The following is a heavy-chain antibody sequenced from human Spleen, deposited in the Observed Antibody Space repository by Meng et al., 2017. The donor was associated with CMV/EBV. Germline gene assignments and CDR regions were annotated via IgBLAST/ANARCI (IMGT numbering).Heavy chain of an antibody. Sequence: FTGYYRHWVRQAPGQGLEWMGWINPYSGGTNYAQKFQGRVTMTRDTSISTAYMELSRLRSDDTAVYYCAREKREEVVVIPRRDNRFDPWGQGTLVTVSS. J-gene: IGHJ5*02. CDR3: AREKREEVVVIPRRDNRFDP. V-gene: IGHV1-2*02. CDR1: FTGYY. D-gene: IGHD3-22*01. CDR2: INPYSGGT.